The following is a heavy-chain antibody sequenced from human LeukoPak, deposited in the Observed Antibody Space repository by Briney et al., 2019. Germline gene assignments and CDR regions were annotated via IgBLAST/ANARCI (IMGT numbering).Heavy chain of an antibody. CDR3: AKDLTLEVNWFDP. V-gene: IGHV3-30*04. Sequence: GRSLRLSCVASGFTFSSDAMHWVRQAPGKGLEWVAVISYDGKEKYHADSVKGRFTISRDNPKNTLYLQMNSLRAEDTAVYYCAKDLTLEVNWFDPWGQGTLVTVSS. CDR2: ISYDGKEK. D-gene: IGHD1-14*01. J-gene: IGHJ5*02. CDR1: GFTFSSDA.